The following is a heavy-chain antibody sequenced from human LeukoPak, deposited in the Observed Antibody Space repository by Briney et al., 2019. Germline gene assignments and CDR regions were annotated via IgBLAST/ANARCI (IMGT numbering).Heavy chain of an antibody. CDR3: SRENGAFSPFGY. CDR2: ISLTGLT. J-gene: IGHJ4*02. V-gene: IGHV4-4*02. D-gene: IGHD2-8*01. Sequence: SGTLSLTCGVSGGSISNTNWRSWARQPPGQGLEWIGEISLTGLTHYNPSLESRVTVSLDKSKNQLSLNLTSVTAADTAVYYCSRENGAFSPFGYWGQGTLVTVLS. CDR1: GGSISNTNW.